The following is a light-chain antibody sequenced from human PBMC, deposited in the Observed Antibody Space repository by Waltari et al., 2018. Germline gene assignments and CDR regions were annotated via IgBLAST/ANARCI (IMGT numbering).Light chain of an antibody. V-gene: IGLV4-69*01. Sequence: QLLLTQSPSASASLGASVKLTCTLSSGHTSNIIAWHQQQPEKGPRYLMKVNSDGSHSKGDGIPDRCSGSSSGAERYLSSSSVQSEDEADYYCQTGGHGTWVFGGGTKLTVL. CDR1: SGHTSNI. J-gene: IGLJ3*02. CDR3: QTGGHGTWV. CDR2: VNSDGSH.